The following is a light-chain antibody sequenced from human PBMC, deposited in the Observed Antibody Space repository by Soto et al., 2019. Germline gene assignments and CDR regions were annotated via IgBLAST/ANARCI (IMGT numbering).Light chain of an antibody. Sequence: EIVMTQSPATLSVSPGESASLSCRASQNINRNLAWYQQRPGQAPRLLILRASTRASGIPARFSGSGSGTEFTLTVSGLQSEDFAVYYCQQYEESPPYSFCQGTKLEIK. J-gene: IGKJ2*01. CDR3: QQYEESPPYS. CDR1: QNINRN. V-gene: IGKV3-15*01. CDR2: RAS.